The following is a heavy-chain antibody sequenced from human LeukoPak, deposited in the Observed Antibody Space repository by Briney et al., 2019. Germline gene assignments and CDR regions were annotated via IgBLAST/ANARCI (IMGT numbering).Heavy chain of an antibody. V-gene: IGHV3-48*01. D-gene: IGHD5-18*01. CDR3: ARDNRIQLWGNFDY. Sequence: GGSLRLSCAASGFTFSTYSINWVRQAPGKGLEWVSYISSSSITIYYADSVKGRFTISRDNAKNSLYLQMNSLRGEDTAVYYCARDNRIQLWGNFDYWGQGTLVTVSS. J-gene: IGHJ4*02. CDR2: ISSSSITI. CDR1: GFTFSTYS.